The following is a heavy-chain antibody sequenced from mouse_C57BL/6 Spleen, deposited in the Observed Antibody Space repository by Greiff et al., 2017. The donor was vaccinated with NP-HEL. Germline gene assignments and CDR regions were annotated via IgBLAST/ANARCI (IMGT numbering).Heavy chain of an antibody. D-gene: IGHD2-9*01. V-gene: IGHV1-53*01. CDR3: ASPSYGYGRLRAMDY. CDR1: GYTFTSYW. J-gene: IGHJ4*01. CDR2: INPSNGGT. Sequence: QVQLQQSGTELVKPGASVKLSCKASGYTFTSYWMHWVKQRPGQGLEWIGNINPSNGGTNYNEKFKSKATLTVDKSSSTAYMQLSSLTSEDSAVYYCASPSYGYGRLRAMDYWGQGTSVTVSS.